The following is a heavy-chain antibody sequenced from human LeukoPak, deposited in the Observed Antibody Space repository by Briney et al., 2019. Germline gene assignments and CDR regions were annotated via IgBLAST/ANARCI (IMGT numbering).Heavy chain of an antibody. D-gene: IGHD1-26*01. CDR1: GFTFSSYG. V-gene: IGHV3-33*01. Sequence: GGSLRLSCAASGFTFSSYGMHWVRQAPGKGLEWVAVIWYDGSNKYYADSVKGRFTISRDNSKNTLYLQMNSLRAEDTAVYYCAREGRTFYGMDVWGQGTTVTVSS. CDR2: IWYDGSNK. J-gene: IGHJ6*02. CDR3: AREGRTFYGMDV.